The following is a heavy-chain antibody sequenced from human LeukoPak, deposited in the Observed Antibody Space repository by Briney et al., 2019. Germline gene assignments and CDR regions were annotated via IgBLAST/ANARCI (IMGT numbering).Heavy chain of an antibody. J-gene: IGHJ4*02. CDR3: ARHSVGASPVYYY. D-gene: IGHD1-26*01. Sequence: PSETLSLTCTVSGGSISSSSYYWGWIRQPPGKGPEWIGSIYYSGSTYYNPSLKSRVTISVDTSKNQFSLKLSSVTAADTAVYYCARHSVGASPVYYYWGQGTLVTVSS. CDR2: IYYSGST. V-gene: IGHV4-39*01. CDR1: GGSISSSSYY.